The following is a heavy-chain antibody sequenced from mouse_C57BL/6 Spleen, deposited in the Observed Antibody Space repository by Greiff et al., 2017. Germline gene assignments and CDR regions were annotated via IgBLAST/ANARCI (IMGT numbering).Heavy chain of an antibody. CDR1: VYTFTDYN. D-gene: IGHD2-1*01. V-gene: IGHV1-22*01. J-gene: IGHJ1*03. CDR2: INPNNGGT. Sequence: EVQLQQSGPELVKPGASVKMSCKASVYTFTDYNMHWLKQSHGKSLEWIGYINPNNGGTSYNQKFKGKATLTVNKSSSTAYMELRSLTSEDSAVYYCAREGLLSHWYFDVWGTGTTVTVSS. CDR3: AREGLLSHWYFDV.